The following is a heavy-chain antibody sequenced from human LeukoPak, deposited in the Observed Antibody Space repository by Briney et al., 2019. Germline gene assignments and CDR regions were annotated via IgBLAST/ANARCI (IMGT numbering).Heavy chain of an antibody. CDR2: ISGSGGST. Sequence: SGGSLRLSCAASGFTFSSYAMSWVRQAPGKGLEWVSAISGSGGSTYYADPVKGRFTISRDNSKNTLYLQMNSLRAEDTAVYYCAKDISGYCSSTSCSIWGQGTLVTVSS. V-gene: IGHV3-23*01. J-gene: IGHJ4*02. CDR3: AKDISGYCSSTSCSI. D-gene: IGHD2-2*01. CDR1: GFTFSSYA.